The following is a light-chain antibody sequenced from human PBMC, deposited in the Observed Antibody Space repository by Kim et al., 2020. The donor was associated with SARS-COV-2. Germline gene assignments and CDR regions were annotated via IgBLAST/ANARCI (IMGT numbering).Light chain of an antibody. V-gene: IGLV3-1*01. Sequence: YELTQPPSVSVSPGQTASITCSGDKLGDKYACWYQQKPGQSPVLVIYQDSKRPSVIPERFSGSNSGNTATLTISGTQAMDEADYYCQAWDSSTVVFGGGTQLTVL. J-gene: IGLJ2*01. CDR2: QDS. CDR1: KLGDKY. CDR3: QAWDSSTVV.